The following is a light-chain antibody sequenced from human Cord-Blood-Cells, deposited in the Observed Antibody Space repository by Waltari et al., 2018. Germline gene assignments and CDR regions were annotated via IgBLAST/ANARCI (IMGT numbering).Light chain of an antibody. V-gene: IGLV2-14*03. J-gene: IGLJ3*02. CDR1: SSDVGGYNY. CDR2: DFM. Sequence: QSALTQPASVSGSPGQSITIPCPGTSSDVGGYNYVSWYQQHPGKAPKLMIYDFMTRPSGVSNRFSGSKSGNTASLTISGLQAEDEADYYCSSYTSSSTRVFGGGTKLTVL. CDR3: SSYTSSSTRV.